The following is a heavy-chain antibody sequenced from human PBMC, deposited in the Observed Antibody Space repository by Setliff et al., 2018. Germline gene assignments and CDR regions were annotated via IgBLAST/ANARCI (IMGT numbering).Heavy chain of an antibody. J-gene: IGHJ4*02. D-gene: IGHD4-17*01. Sequence: SETLSLTCAVYGGSFSGYYWSWIRQPPGKGLEWIGEINHSGSTNYNPSLQSRVSISVDTSKNQLSLKLDSLTAADTAVYFCARLPRTVTHFDYWGQGALVTVSS. CDR3: ARLPRTVTHFDY. CDR1: GGSFSGYY. CDR2: INHSGST. V-gene: IGHV4-34*01.